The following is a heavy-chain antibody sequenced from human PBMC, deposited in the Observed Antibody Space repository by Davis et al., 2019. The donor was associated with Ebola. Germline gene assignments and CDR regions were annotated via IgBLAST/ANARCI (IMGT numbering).Heavy chain of an antibody. Sequence: GSLRLSCTVSGGSISSSNWWSWVRQSPGKGLEWIGAIYHIGTTNYNPSLKSRATISVDKSKNQFSLKLNSVTAADTAVYYCARDFFDSSGFFYYFDYWGQGALVTVSS. D-gene: IGHD3-22*01. V-gene: IGHV4-4*02. CDR2: IYHIGTT. J-gene: IGHJ4*02. CDR3: ARDFFDSSGFFYYFDY. CDR1: GGSISSSNW.